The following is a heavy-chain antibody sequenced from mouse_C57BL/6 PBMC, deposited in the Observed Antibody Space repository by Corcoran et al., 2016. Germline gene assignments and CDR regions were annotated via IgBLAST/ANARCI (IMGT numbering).Heavy chain of an antibody. CDR1: WYTFTTYG. V-gene: IGHV9-3*01. Sequence: QIQLVQSGPELKKPGETVKISCKASWYTFTTYGMSWVKQAPGKGLKWMGWINTYSGVPTYADDFKGRFAFSLETSASTAYLQINNLKNEDTATYFCARVYDGYYRAMDYWGQGTSVTVSS. D-gene: IGHD2-3*01. CDR2: INTYSGVP. J-gene: IGHJ4*01. CDR3: ARVYDGYYRAMDY.